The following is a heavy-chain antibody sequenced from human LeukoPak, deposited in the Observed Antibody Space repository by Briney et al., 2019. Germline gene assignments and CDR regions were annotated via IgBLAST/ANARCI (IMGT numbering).Heavy chain of an antibody. CDR3: ARAPPGGYFDL. CDR2: ISAYNGNT. CDR1: GYTFTSYG. J-gene: IGHJ2*01. V-gene: IGHV1-18*01. D-gene: IGHD1-14*01. Sequence: ASVKVSCKASGYTFTSYGLSWVRQAPGQGLERMGSISAYNGNTNYAQKLQGRVTMTTDTSTSTAYMELRSLRSDDTAVYYCARAPPGGYFDLWGRGTLVTVSS.